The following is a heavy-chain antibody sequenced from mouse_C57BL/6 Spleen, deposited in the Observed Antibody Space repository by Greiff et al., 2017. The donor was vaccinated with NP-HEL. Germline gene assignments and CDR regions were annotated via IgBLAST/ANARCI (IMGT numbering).Heavy chain of an antibody. Sequence: VQLKESGPELVKPGASVKIPCKASGYTFTDYNMDWVKQSPGKSLEWIGDINPNNGGTIYNQKFKGKATLTVDKSSSTAYMELRSLTSEDTAVYYCARLLLRSRWYFDVWGKGTTVTVSS. CDR2: INPNNGGT. D-gene: IGHD1-1*01. CDR1: GYTFTDYN. J-gene: IGHJ1*03. CDR3: ARLLLRSRWYFDV. V-gene: IGHV1-18*01.